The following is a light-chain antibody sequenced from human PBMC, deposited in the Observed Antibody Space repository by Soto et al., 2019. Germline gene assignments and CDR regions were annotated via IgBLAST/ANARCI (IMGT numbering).Light chain of an antibody. CDR2: GSS. CDR1: SSNIGAGYD. V-gene: IGLV1-40*01. J-gene: IGLJ2*01. CDR3: QSFDSSLSGVV. Sequence: QSVLTQPPSASGAPGQRVTISCTGSSSNIGAGYDVHWYQQLPGRAPKLLIYGSSNRPSGVPDRISGSKSGTSASLAITGLQAEDEADYHCQSFDSSLSGVVFGGGTKLTVL.